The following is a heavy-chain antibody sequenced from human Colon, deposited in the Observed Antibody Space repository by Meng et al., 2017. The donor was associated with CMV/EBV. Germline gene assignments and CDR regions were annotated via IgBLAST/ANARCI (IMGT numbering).Heavy chain of an antibody. CDR2: IRYYWSGT. V-gene: IGHV3-74*01. Sequence: GGSLRLSCVDSGLIFDGHWMHWVRQGPGKGLVWVSRIRYYWSGTSYADSVKGRFTVSRDNAKNTLYLQMNGLRAEDTAVYYCAAGRGGSYPDQWGQGTLVTVSS. D-gene: IGHD1-26*01. CDR3: AAGRGGSYPDQ. J-gene: IGHJ5*02. CDR1: GLIFDGHW.